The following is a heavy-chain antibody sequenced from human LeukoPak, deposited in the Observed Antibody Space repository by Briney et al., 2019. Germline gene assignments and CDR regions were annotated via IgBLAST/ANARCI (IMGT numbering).Heavy chain of an antibody. D-gene: IGHD3-22*01. V-gene: IGHV1-69*13. Sequence: ASVKVSCKASGGTFSSYAISWVRQAPGQGLEWMGGITPIFGTANYAQKFQGRVTITADESTSTAYMELRSLRSEDTAVYYCARDTNRYYDSSGYSAFDIWGQGTMVTVSS. J-gene: IGHJ3*02. CDR2: ITPIFGTA. CDR1: GGTFSSYA. CDR3: ARDTNRYYDSSGYSAFDI.